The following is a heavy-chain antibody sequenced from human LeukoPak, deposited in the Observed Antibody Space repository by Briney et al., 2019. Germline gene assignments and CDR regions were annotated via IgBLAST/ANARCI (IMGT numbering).Heavy chain of an antibody. J-gene: IGHJ3*02. D-gene: IGHD1-26*01. CDR1: GGSISSSSYY. CDR3: AREMKSTWWEPSHSDAFDI. CDR2: IYYSGST. Sequence: SETLSLTCTVSGGSISSSSYYWSWIRQPPGKGLEWIGYIYYSGSTNYNPSLKSRVTISVDTSKNQFSLKLSSVTAADTAVYYCAREMKSTWWEPSHSDAFDIWGQGTMVTVSS. V-gene: IGHV4-61*01.